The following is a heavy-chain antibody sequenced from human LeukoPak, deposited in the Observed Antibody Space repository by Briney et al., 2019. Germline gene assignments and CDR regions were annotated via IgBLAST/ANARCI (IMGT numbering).Heavy chain of an antibody. D-gene: IGHD3-3*01. CDR2: IWHDGKKK. V-gene: IGHV3-33*01. CDR1: GFTLSSYG. J-gene: IGHJ4*02. Sequence: GGSLRLSCAASGFTLSSYGMHWVRQAPGKGLEWVAVIWHDGKKKYYADSVKGRFTVSRDNSKNTLYLQMDSLRVEDTAVYYCARDRVSNDSIDHWSQGTLVTVSS. CDR3: ARDRVSNDSIDH.